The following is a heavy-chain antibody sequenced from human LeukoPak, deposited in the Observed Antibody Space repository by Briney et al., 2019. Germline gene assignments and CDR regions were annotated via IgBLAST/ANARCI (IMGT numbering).Heavy chain of an antibody. J-gene: IGHJ6*02. D-gene: IGHD6-6*01. V-gene: IGHV1-46*01. Sequence: ASVKVSCKASGYTFTSYYIHWVRQAPGQELEWMGIISPTGGSTTYAQRFQGRVTMTRDTSTSTVYMELSSLRSDDTAVYYCARVSIAALYYYGMDVWGQGTTVTVSS. CDR1: GYTFTSYY. CDR3: ARVSIAALYYYGMDV. CDR2: ISPTGGST.